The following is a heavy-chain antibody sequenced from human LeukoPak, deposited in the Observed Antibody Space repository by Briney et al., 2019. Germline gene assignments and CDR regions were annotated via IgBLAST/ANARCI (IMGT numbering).Heavy chain of an antibody. Sequence: GGSLRLSCAAPGFTFSSYGMHWVRQAPGKGLEWVAVIWYDGSNKYYADSVKGRFTISRDNSKNTLYLQMNSLRAEDTAVYYCARGQRVRLEKYYGMDVWGQGTTVTVSS. CDR3: ARGQRVRLEKYYGMDV. V-gene: IGHV3-33*01. CDR1: GFTFSSYG. D-gene: IGHD4-23*01. CDR2: IWYDGSNK. J-gene: IGHJ6*02.